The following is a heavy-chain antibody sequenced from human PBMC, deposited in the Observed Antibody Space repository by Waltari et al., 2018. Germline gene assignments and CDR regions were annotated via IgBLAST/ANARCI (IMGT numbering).Heavy chain of an antibody. CDR3: ARELDHIKDDY. Sequence: EVQLVESGGGLVQHGGSLRLPCAVSGLTFNNYHMNWVRLAPGRGLEWLSYISSDSNVIYYSDSVRGRFTVSRDNAKSSLFLQMNSLRAEDTAVYYCARELDHIKDDYWGQGTLVTVSS. CDR2: ISSDSNVI. J-gene: IGHJ4*02. D-gene: IGHD3-3*02. V-gene: IGHV3-48*04. CDR1: GLTFNNYH.